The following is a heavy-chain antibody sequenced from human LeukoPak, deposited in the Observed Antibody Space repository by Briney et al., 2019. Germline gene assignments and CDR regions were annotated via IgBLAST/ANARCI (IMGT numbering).Heavy chain of an antibody. CDR2: INHSGST. D-gene: IGHD3-9*01. Sequence: SETLSLTCAVYGGSFSGYYWIWIRQPPGKGLEWIGEINHSGSTNYNPSLKSRVTISVDTSKNQFSLKLSSVTAADTAVYYCARGRLRYFDWLLSPDFDYWGQGTLVTVSS. CDR3: ARGRLRYFDWLLSPDFDY. J-gene: IGHJ4*02. V-gene: IGHV4-34*01. CDR1: GGSFSGYY.